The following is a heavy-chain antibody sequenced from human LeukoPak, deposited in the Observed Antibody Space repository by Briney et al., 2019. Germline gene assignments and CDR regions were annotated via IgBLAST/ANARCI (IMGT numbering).Heavy chain of an antibody. V-gene: IGHV1-69*06. J-gene: IGHJ4*02. Sequence: ASVKVSCKASGYTFTNYHMNWVRQAPGQGLEWMGGIIPIFGTANYAQKFQGRVTITADKSTSTAYMELSSLRSEDTAVYYCAQGYSSSLWGAGGYYFDYWGQGTLVTVSS. CDR1: GYTFTNYH. CDR2: IIPIFGTA. D-gene: IGHD6-6*01. CDR3: AQGYSSSLWGAGGYYFDY.